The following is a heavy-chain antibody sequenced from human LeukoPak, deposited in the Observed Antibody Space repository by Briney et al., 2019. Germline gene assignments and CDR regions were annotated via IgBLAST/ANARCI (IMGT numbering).Heavy chain of an antibody. V-gene: IGHV6-1*01. J-gene: IGHJ3*02. CDR3: ARGGLVRGTINSLIGFGI. D-gene: IGHD3-10*01. CDR2: TYYRSKWYN. CDR1: GDSVSSNTAG. Sequence: SQTLSLTCDISGDSVSSNTAGWNWVRQSPSRGLEWLGWTYYRSKWYNEDALSVRGRMTINPYTAKNQFSLQLNSVTVEDTALYYCARGGLVRGTINSLIGFGIWGQGIMVTVSS.